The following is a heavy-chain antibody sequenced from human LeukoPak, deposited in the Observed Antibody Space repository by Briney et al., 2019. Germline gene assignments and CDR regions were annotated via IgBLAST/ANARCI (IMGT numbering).Heavy chain of an antibody. Sequence: RLTCTTTRFTFSENDKSWIRPAPVKKQEWVSYISSSGSTIYYADSVKGRFTISRDNAKNSLYLQMNSLRAEDTAVYYCARDRIVVVPAGRGYYYGMDVWGQGTTVTVSS. CDR3: ARDRIVVVPAGRGYYYGMDV. J-gene: IGHJ6*02. CDR1: RFTFSEND. D-gene: IGHD2-2*01. CDR2: ISSSGSTI. V-gene: IGHV3-11*01.